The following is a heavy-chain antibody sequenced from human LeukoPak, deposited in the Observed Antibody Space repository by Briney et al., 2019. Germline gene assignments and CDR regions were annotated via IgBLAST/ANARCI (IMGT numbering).Heavy chain of an antibody. D-gene: IGHD3-10*01. J-gene: IGHJ5*02. V-gene: IGHV3-23*01. CDR1: GFTFSSYA. CDR3: TTVGVYYYDH. Sequence: GGSLRLSCAASGFTFSSYAMSWVRQAPGKGLEWVSPISDSGGRTYYADSVKGRFTISRDNSKNTVYLQMNSLKTEDTGDYYCTTVGVYYYDHWGQGTRVTVSS. CDR2: ISDSGGRT.